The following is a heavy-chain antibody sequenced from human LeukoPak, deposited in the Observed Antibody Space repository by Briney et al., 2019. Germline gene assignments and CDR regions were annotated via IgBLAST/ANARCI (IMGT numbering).Heavy chain of an antibody. J-gene: IGHJ4*02. CDR1: GGSFSGYY. Sequence: PSETLSLTCAVYGGSFSGYYWSWIRQPPGKGLEWIGEINHSGSTNYNPSLKSRVAISVDTSKNQFSLKLRSVTAADTAVYYCAIDYGDYDLQYWGQGTLVTVSS. D-gene: IGHD4-17*01. V-gene: IGHV4-34*01. CDR3: AIDYGDYDLQY. CDR2: INHSGST.